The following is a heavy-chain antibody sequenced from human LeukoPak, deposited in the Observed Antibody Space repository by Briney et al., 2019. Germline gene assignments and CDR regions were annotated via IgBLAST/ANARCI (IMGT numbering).Heavy chain of an antibody. CDR2: ISYDGSNK. V-gene: IGHV3-30*18. Sequence: GGSLRLSCAASGFTFSSYGMHWVRQAPGKGLEWVAVISYDGSNKYYADSEKGRFTISRDNSKNTLYLQMNSLRAEDTAVYYCAKDFLVYCGGDCYLPGPQYWGQGTLVTVSS. J-gene: IGHJ1*01. D-gene: IGHD2-21*01. CDR3: AKDFLVYCGGDCYLPGPQY. CDR1: GFTFSSYG.